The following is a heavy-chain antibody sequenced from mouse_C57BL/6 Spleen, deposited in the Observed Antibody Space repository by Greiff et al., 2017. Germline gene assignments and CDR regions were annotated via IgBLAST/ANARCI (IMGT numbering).Heavy chain of an antibody. Sequence: QVQLQQPGAELVKPGASVKMSCKASGYTFTSYWITWVKQRPGQGLEWIGDIYPGSGSTNYNEKFKSKATLTVDTSSSTAYMQLSSLTSEDSAVYYCARRVYGYDDWFAYWGQGTLVTVSA. CDR1: GYTFTSYW. V-gene: IGHV1-55*01. CDR2: IYPGSGST. CDR3: ARRVYGYDDWFAY. J-gene: IGHJ3*01. D-gene: IGHD2-2*01.